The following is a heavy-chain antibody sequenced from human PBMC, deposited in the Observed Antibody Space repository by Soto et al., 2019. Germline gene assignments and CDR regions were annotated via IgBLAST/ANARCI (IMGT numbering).Heavy chain of an antibody. V-gene: IGHV4-38-2*02. CDR2: IYYTGRT. Sequence: PETLSLPCAASGEFMTNGNYWGWIRQSPGKGLEWIGSIYYTGRTYYNPSLKSRVTMSVDTSKNQFSLKLTSVTAADTAVYYLARDRAAVASTFDYSGPRNLVRVYS. J-gene: IGHJ4*02. CDR1: GEFMTNGNY. CDR3: ARDRAAVASTFDY. D-gene: IGHD6-13*01.